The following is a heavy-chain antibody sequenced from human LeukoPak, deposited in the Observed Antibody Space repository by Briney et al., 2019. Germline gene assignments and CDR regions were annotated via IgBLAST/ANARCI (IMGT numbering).Heavy chain of an antibody. CDR1: GGSISSSNW. Sequence: SGTLSLTCAVSGGSISSSNWWSWVRQPPGKGLEWIGEINHSGSTNYNPSLKSRVTISVDTSKNQFSLKLSSVTAADTAVYYCAHTTVTTDWFDPWGQGTLVTVSS. V-gene: IGHV4-4*02. CDR2: INHSGST. D-gene: IGHD4-17*01. J-gene: IGHJ5*02. CDR3: AHTTVTTDWFDP.